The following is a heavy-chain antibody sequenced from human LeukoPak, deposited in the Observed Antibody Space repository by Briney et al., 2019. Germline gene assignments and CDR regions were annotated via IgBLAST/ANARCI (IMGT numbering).Heavy chain of an antibody. Sequence: GGSLRLSCAASGFTFSSYGMHWVRQAPGKGLEWVAVISYDGSNKYYADSVKGRFTISRDNSKNTLYLQMNSLRAEDTAVYYCSKGAGALWFVQFHYWGQGTLVTVSS. J-gene: IGHJ4*02. CDR3: SKGAGALWFVQFHY. V-gene: IGHV3-30*18. D-gene: IGHD3-10*01. CDR1: GFTFSSYG. CDR2: ISYDGSNK.